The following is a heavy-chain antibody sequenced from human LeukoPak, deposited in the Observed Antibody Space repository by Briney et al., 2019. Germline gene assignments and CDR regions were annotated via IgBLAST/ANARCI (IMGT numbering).Heavy chain of an antibody. J-gene: IGHJ6*04. CDR3: AELGITMIRGV. Sequence: GGSLRLSCAASGFTFSSYEMNWVRQAPGKGLEWVSYISSSGSTIYYADSVKGRFTISRDNAKNSLYLQMNSLRAEDTAVYYCAELGITMIRGVWGKGTTVTISS. D-gene: IGHD3-22*01. CDR2: ISSSGSTI. CDR1: GFTFSSYE. V-gene: IGHV3-48*03.